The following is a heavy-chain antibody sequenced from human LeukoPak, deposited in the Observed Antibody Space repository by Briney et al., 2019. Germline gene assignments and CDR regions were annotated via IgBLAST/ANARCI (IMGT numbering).Heavy chain of an antibody. CDR3: ATLTVASSFDY. Sequence: PGGPLTLPCAPSEFPFSVYEMYWVRQAPGKGREWVSYVSSSGGTRYYADSVKGRFTISRDNAKNSLYLQMNSLRGEDTAVYYCATLTVASSFDYWGQGALVTVSS. J-gene: IGHJ4*02. D-gene: IGHD6-19*01. CDR2: VSSSGGTR. V-gene: IGHV3-48*03. CDR1: EFPFSVYE.